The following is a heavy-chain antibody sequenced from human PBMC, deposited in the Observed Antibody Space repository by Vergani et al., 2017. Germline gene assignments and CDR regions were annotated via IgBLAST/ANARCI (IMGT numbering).Heavy chain of an antibody. J-gene: IGHJ4*02. CDR2: ISGHGDRT. CDR3: AREERSNTSPFVGD. CDR1: GFTFSNSA. V-gene: IGHV3-23*01. D-gene: IGHD2/OR15-2a*01. Sequence: EVHLLESGGGQVEAGGSLRLSCVASGFTFSNSAMSWVRQTSGKGLDWVSAISGHGDRTYYADSVKGRFTISRDNSKNTVYLQMNSLKAEDRATYYCAREERSNTSPFVGDWGQGPLVTV.